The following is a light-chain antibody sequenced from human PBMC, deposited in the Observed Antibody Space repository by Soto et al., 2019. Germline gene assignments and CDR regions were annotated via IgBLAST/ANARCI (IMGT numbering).Light chain of an antibody. J-gene: IGLJ1*01. Sequence: QSVLTQPASVSGSPGQSITISCTGTNNDVGGYNYVSWYQQHPGKAPKLIIYEVSNRPSGVSNRFSGSKSANTASLTISGLQAEDEGDYFCSSYGSTTTRYVFGTGTTVTVL. V-gene: IGLV2-14*01. CDR2: EVS. CDR1: NNDVGGYNY. CDR3: SSYGSTTTRYV.